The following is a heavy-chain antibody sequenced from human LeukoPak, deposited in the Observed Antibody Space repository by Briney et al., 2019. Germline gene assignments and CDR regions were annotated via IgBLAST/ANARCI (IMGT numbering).Heavy chain of an antibody. D-gene: IGHD3-10*01. V-gene: IGHV3-30*18. CDR3: AKEERITMVRGVIITLTY. CDR2: ISYDGSNK. J-gene: IGHJ4*02. CDR1: GFTFSSYG. Sequence: PGRSLRLSCAASGFTFSSYGMHWVRQAPGKGLEWVAVISYDGSNKYYADSVKGRFTISRDNSKNTLYLQMNSLRAEDTAVYYCAKEERITMVRGVIITLTYWGQGTLVTVSS.